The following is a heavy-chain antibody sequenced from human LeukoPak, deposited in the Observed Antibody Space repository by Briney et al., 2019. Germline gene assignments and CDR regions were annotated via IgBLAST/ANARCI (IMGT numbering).Heavy chain of an antibody. Sequence: QSGGYLRLSCAASGFTFSSYAMSWVRQAPGKGLEWVSSISGSGNRTYYADSVKGRFTISRDNSKNTLFLQMNSLRAEDTAVYYCAKNLYCGGGSCYPSALGMDVWGQGTTVTVSS. CDR1: GFTFSSYA. CDR2: ISGSGNRT. CDR3: AKNLYCGGGSCYPSALGMDV. J-gene: IGHJ6*02. V-gene: IGHV3-23*01. D-gene: IGHD2-15*01.